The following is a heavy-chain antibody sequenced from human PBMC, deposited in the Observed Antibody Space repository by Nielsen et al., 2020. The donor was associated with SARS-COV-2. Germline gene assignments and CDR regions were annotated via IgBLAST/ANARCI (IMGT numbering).Heavy chain of an antibody. CDR2: IIPIFGTA. J-gene: IGHJ6*03. D-gene: IGHD3-9*01. CDR3: ARYGIRYFDWLLYSGQPDYYYMDV. V-gene: IGHV1-69*01. Sequence: WVRQAPGQGLEWMGGIIPIFGTANYAQKFQGRVTITADESTSTAYMELSSLRSEDTAVYYCARYGIRYFDWLLYSGQPDYYYMDVWGKGTTVTVSS.